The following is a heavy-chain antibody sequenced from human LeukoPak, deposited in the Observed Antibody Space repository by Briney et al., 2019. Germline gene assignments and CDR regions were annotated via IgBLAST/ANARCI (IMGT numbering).Heavy chain of an antibody. Sequence: GGSLSLSCAASGFTVSSNCMSWVRQAPGKGLEWVSVIYSGGSTYYADSVKGRFTISRDNSKNMLYLQMNSLRAEDTAVYYCARVGVAGDFDYWGQGTLVTVSS. J-gene: IGHJ4*02. CDR2: IYSGGST. CDR3: ARVGVAGDFDY. CDR1: GFTVSSNC. V-gene: IGHV3-53*01. D-gene: IGHD6-19*01.